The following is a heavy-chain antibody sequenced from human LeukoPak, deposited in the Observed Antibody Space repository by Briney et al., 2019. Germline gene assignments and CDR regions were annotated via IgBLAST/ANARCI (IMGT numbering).Heavy chain of an antibody. CDR1: EYTFSSYY. Sequence: ASVKVSCKASEYTFSSYYIHWVRQARGQRLEWIGWIVVGSGNTNYAQKFQERVTITRDMSTSTAYMELSSLRSEDTAVYYCAARVGATTPSDYWGQGTLVTVSS. J-gene: IGHJ4*02. CDR2: IVVGSGNT. D-gene: IGHD1-26*01. V-gene: IGHV1-58*02. CDR3: AARVGATTPSDY.